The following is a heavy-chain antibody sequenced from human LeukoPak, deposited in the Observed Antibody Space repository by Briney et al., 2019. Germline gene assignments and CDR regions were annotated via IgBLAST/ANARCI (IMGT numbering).Heavy chain of an antibody. CDR3: TTDASQFSYYYLSTRPGDY. Sequence: GGSLRLSCAASGFTFSNAWMSWVRQAPGKGLEWVGRIKSKTDGGTTDYAAPVKGRFTISRDDSKNTLYLQMNSLKTEDTAVYYCTTDASQFSYYYLSTRPGDYWGQGTLVTVSS. CDR2: IKSKTDGGTT. D-gene: IGHD1-26*01. CDR1: GFTFSNAW. J-gene: IGHJ4*02. V-gene: IGHV3-15*01.